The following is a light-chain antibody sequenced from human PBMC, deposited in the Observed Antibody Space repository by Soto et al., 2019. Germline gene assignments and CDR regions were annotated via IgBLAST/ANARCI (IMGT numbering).Light chain of an antibody. V-gene: IGKV1-27*01. J-gene: IGKJ4*01. Sequence: DIQMTQSPSSLSASVGDRVTITCRASQGISNYLAWYQQKPGKVPKLLIYVASTLQSGVPSRFSGSGSGTDFTLTISSLQPEDVATYYCQGYNSGATFGGGTEVEIK. CDR1: QGISNY. CDR2: VAS. CDR3: QGYNSGAT.